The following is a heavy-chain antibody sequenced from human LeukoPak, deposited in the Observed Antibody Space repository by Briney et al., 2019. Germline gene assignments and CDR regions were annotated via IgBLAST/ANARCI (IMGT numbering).Heavy chain of an antibody. CDR1: GGPISSYY. V-gene: IGHV4-59*01. D-gene: IGHD3-22*01. J-gene: IGHJ4*02. CDR3: ARAHSSGYFPFDY. Sequence: KPSETLSLTCTVSGGPISSYYWSWIRQPPGKGLEWIGYIYYSGSTNYNPSLKSRVTISVDTSKNQFSLKLSSVTAADTAVYYCARAHSSGYFPFDYWGQGTLVTVSS. CDR2: IYYSGST.